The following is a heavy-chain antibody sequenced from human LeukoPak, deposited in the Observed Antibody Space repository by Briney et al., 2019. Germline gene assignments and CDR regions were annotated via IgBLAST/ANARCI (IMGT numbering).Heavy chain of an antibody. V-gene: IGHV3-23*01. CDR1: GFTVSSNY. CDR3: AKSPHGYGDFFDY. D-gene: IGHD4-17*01. CDR2: ISGSGGST. J-gene: IGHJ4*02. Sequence: GGSLRLSCAASGFTVSSNYMSWVRQAPGKGLEWVSAISGSGGSTYYADSVKGRFTISRDNSKNTLYLQMNSLRAEDTAVYYCAKSPHGYGDFFDYWGQGTLVTVSS.